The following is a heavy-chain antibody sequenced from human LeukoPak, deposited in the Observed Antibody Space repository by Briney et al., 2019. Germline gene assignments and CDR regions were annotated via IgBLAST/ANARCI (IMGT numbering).Heavy chain of an antibody. CDR1: GFSFGSFT. CDR3: AREVGTPQAFDI. D-gene: IGHD1-26*01. Sequence: PGGSLRLSCAASGFSFGSFTMSWVRQAPGKGLEWVSYINSRSSTIFYADSVRGRFTISRDHAKNSLYLQMNSLRAEDTAIYYCAREVGTPQAFDIWGQGTMVTVSS. CDR2: INSRSSTI. V-gene: IGHV3-48*01. J-gene: IGHJ3*02.